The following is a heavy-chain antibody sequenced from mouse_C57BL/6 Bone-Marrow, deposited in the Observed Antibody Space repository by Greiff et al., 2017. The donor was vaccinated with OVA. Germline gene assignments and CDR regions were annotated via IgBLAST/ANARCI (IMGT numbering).Heavy chain of an antibody. D-gene: IGHD1-1*01. J-gene: IGHJ2*01. CDR1: GFTFSDAW. Sequence: EVQGVESGGGLVQPGGSMKLSCAASGFTFSDAWMDWVRQSPEKGLEWVAEIRNKANNHATYYAESVKGRFTISRDDSKSSVYLQMNSLRAEDTGIYYCTRRIGLRYFDYWGQGTTLTVSS. CDR2: IRNKANNHAT. V-gene: IGHV6-6*01. CDR3: TRRIGLRYFDY.